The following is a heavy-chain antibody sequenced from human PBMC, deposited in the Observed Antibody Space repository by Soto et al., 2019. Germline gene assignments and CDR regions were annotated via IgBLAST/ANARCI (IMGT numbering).Heavy chain of an antibody. CDR2: IRTKVNSYAT. CDR3: TTEPGHY. V-gene: IGHV3-73*01. D-gene: IGHD3-10*01. CDR1: GFTFSGSA. J-gene: IGHJ4*02. Sequence: EVQLVESGGGLVQPGGSLKLSCAASGFTFSGSARHWVRQASGKGLEWVGRIRTKVNSYATTYGASVKGRFTISRDDSKNTTYLQMNSLKTEDTAVYYCTTEPGHYWGQGTLVTVSS.